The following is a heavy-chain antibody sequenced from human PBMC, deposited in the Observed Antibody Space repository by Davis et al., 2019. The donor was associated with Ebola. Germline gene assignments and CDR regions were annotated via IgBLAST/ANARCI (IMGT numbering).Heavy chain of an antibody. V-gene: IGHV4-59*08. J-gene: IGHJ4*02. CDR2: IYYSGST. D-gene: IGHD5-24*01. Sequence: PSETLSLTCTVSGGSISTYYWSWIRQPPGKGLEWIGYIYYSGSTNYNPSLKSRVTISVDTSKNQFSLKLSSVTAADTAVYYCARQVGVATKNYAFDYWGQGTLVTVSS. CDR3: ARQVGVATKNYAFDY. CDR1: GGSISTYY.